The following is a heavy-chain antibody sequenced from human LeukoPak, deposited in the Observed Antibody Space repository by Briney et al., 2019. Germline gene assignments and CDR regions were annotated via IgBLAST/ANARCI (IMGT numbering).Heavy chain of an antibody. J-gene: IGHJ1*01. CDR2: IYYSGST. CDR3: ARVVRSIAAASQYFQH. V-gene: IGHV4-59*06. D-gene: IGHD6-13*01. CDR1: GGSISSYY. Sequence: PSETLSLTCTVSGGSISSYYWSWIRQPPGKGLEWIGYIYYSGSTYYNPSLKSRVTISVDTSKNQFSLKLSSVTAADTAVYYCARVVRSIAAASQYFQHWGQGTLVTVSS.